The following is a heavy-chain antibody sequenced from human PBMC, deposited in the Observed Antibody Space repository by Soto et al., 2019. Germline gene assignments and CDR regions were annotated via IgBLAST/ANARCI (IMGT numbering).Heavy chain of an antibody. V-gene: IGHV1-3*01. Sequence: ASVKVSCKASGYTFTSYVMHWVRQAPGQRLEWMGWINAGNGNTKYSQKFQGRVTITRDTSASTAYMELSSLRSEDTAVYYCARPRQPYYYYYGMDVWGQGTTVTVSS. CDR2: INAGNGNT. CDR3: ARPRQPYYYYYGMDV. CDR1: GYTFTSYV. D-gene: IGHD5-18*01. J-gene: IGHJ6*02.